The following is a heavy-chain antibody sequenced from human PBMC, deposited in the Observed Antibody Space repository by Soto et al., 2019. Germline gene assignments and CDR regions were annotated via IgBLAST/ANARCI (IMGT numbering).Heavy chain of an antibody. D-gene: IGHD3-3*01. CDR1: GFTFSDYY. J-gene: IGHJ6*03. CDR2: ISSSGSTI. Sequence: GGSLRLSCAASGFTFSDYYMSWIRQAPGKGLEWVSYISSSGSTIYYADSVKGRFTISRDNAKNSLYLQMNSLRAEDTAVYYCARVISYDFWSGYRGQYYYYMDVWGKGTTVTVSS. V-gene: IGHV3-11*01. CDR3: ARVISYDFWSGYRGQYYYYMDV.